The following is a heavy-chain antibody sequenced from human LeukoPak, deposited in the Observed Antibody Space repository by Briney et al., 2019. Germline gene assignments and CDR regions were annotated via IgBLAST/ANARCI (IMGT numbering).Heavy chain of an antibody. J-gene: IGHJ5*02. CDR1: GFTFSSYS. V-gene: IGHV3-21*01. Sequence: GGSLRLSCAASGFTFSSYSMNWVRQAPGKGLEWVSSISSSSSYIYYADSVKGRFTISRDNAKNSLYLQMNSLRAEDTAVYYCARGVYSSGWGVNWFDPWGQGTLVTVSS. D-gene: IGHD6-19*01. CDR2: ISSSSSYI. CDR3: ARGVYSSGWGVNWFDP.